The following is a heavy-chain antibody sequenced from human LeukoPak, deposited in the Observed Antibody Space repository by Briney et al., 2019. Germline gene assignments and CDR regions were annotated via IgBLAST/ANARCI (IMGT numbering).Heavy chain of an antibody. CDR1: GFTFSTYA. D-gene: IGHD4/OR15-4a*01. Sequence: GGSLRLSCAASGFTFSTYAMSWVRQAPGKGLEWVSGISISGDMTYYADSVEGRFTISRDNSKNTVHLQMNNVRVEDTAVYFCANEEVPNDYWGQGTLVTVSS. V-gene: IGHV3-23*01. CDR3: ANEEVPNDY. CDR2: ISISGDMT. J-gene: IGHJ4*02.